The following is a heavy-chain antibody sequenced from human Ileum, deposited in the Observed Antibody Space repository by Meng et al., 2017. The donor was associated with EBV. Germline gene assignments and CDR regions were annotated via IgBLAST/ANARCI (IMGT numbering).Heavy chain of an antibody. D-gene: IGHD2-15*01. J-gene: IGHJ4*02. CDR3: ARGGWSLDY. CDR1: GGSISSYY. CDR2: IYYSGST. V-gene: IGHV4-59*08. Sequence: QVQLQESGPGLVKPSETLSLPCTVSGGSISSYYWSWIRQPPGKGLEWIGYIYYSGSTNYNPPLKSRVTISVDTSKNQFSLNLSPVTAADTAVYYCARGGWSLDYWGQGTLVTVSS.